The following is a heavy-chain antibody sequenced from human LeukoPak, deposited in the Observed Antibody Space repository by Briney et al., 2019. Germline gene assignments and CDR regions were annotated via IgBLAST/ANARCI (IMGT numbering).Heavy chain of an antibody. CDR2: IYWDDDK. J-gene: IGHJ3*02. V-gene: IGHV2-5*02. CDR1: GFSLTTTAVT. Sequence: SGPTLVKPPHTLTLTFTFSGFSLTTTAVTEGWIRHPPIKPLAWLAPIYWDDDKLYSPSLKSTLSITKDTSKNPVVLTVANVDPVDTATYYCADRDRYAFDIWGQGTMVTVSS. CDR3: ADRDRYAFDI. D-gene: IGHD1-14*01.